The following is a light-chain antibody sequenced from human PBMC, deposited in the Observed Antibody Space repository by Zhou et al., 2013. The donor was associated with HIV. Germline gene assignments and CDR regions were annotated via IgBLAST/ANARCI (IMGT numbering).Light chain of an antibody. CDR3: QSYGGSLSGYWV. CDR1: SSNIGAGHD. V-gene: IGLV1-40*01. Sequence: QSVLTQPPSVSGAPGQRVTISCTGSSSNIGAGHDVHWYQQLPGTAPKLLIYGNTNRPSGVPDRFSGSKSGTSASLAISGLQAEDEADYYCQSYGGSLSGYWVFGGGTKVTVL. CDR2: GNT. J-gene: IGLJ2*01.